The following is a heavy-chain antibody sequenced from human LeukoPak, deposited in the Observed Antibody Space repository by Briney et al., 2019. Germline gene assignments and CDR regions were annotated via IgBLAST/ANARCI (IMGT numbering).Heavy chain of an antibody. CDR2: ISSSSSYI. V-gene: IGHV3-21*01. CDR1: GFTFSSYS. J-gene: IGHJ4*02. CDR3: ARVLTEYSSSFHY. Sequence: GGSLRLSCAASGFTFSSYSMNWVRQAPGMGLEWVSSISSSSSYIYYADSVKGRFTISRDNAKNSLYLQMNSLRAEDTAVYYCARVLTEYSSSFHYWGQGTLVTVSS. D-gene: IGHD6-6*01.